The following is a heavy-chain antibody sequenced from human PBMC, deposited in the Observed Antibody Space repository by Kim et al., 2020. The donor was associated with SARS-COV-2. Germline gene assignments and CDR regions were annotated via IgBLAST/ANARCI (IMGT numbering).Heavy chain of an antibody. CDR2: ISGSGATT. J-gene: IGHJ5*02. CDR1: GFTFHNFL. D-gene: IGHD3-22*01. Sequence: GGSLRLSCGTSGFTFHNFLINWVRQAPGKGLEWVAFISGSGATTSSADSVKGRFTISRDNYKNNLYPQMSSPRAEATAAYFCDKGGGYHFDPWGQGTLVT. CDR3: DKGGGYHFDP. V-gene: IGHV3-23*01.